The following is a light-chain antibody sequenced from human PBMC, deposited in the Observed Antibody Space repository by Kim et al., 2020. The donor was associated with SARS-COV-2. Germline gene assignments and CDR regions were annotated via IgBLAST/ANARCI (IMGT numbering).Light chain of an antibody. CDR2: AAS. Sequence: DIQMTQSPSSVSASVGDRVTITCRASQDIRRWLAWYQQKPGTAPKLLIYAASNLQSGVPSRFSGSGSGTDFTLTISSLEPEDSATYFCQQANSFPITCGQGTRLEIK. CDR1: QDIRRW. CDR3: QQANSFPIT. V-gene: IGKV1D-12*01. J-gene: IGKJ5*01.